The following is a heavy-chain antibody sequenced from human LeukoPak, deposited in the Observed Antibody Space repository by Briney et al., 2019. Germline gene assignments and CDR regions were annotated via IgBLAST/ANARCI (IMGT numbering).Heavy chain of an antibody. CDR1: GFTFSSYA. CDR3: AKVETAAAATLRGFDY. D-gene: IGHD6-13*01. Sequence: GGSLRLSCAASGFTFSSYAMSWVRQAPGKGLEWVSSIGGSGGSTYYADSVKGRFTISRDNSKNTLYLQMNSLRAEDTAVYYCAKVETAAAATLRGFDYWGLGTLVTVSS. V-gene: IGHV3-23*01. CDR2: IGGSGGST. J-gene: IGHJ4*02.